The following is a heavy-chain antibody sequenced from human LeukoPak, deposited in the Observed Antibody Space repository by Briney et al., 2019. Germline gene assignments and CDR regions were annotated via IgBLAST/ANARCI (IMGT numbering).Heavy chain of an antibody. J-gene: IGHJ6*02. CDR3: ARDAVVVGATSYGMDV. V-gene: IGHV1-2*04. D-gene: IGHD1-26*01. CDR1: GYTFTGYY. Sequence: ASVKVSCKASGYTFTGYYMHWVRQAPGQGLEWMGWINPNSGGTNYAQKFQGWVTMTRDTSISTAYMELSRLRSDDTAVYYCARDAVVVGATSYGMDVWGQGTTVTVSS. CDR2: INPNSGGT.